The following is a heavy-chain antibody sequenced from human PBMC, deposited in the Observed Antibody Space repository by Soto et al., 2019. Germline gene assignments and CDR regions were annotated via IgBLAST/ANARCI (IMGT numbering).Heavy chain of an antibody. CDR2: IYWDDDK. Sequence: QITLKESGPTLVKPTQTLTLTCTFSGFSLSTSGVGVGWIRQPPGKALEWLALIYWDDDKRYSPSLKSRLTITKDTSKNQVVLTMTNMDPVDTATYYCAHRPDSGDNPRPYDAFDIWGQGTMVTVSS. V-gene: IGHV2-5*02. J-gene: IGHJ3*02. D-gene: IGHD4-17*01. CDR3: AHRPDSGDNPRPYDAFDI. CDR1: GFSLSTSGVG.